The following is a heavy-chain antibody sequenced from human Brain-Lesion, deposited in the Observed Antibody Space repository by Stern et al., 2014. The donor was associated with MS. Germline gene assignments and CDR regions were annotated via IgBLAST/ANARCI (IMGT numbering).Heavy chain of an antibody. CDR3: ARGRSRFHPPLDP. J-gene: IGHJ5*02. CDR1: GYSITSADFS. Sequence: QLQLQESGAGVVKPSPTVNLTCSASGYSITSADFSWIRIRPAQGTDLEWFGYMYYGGSTLYNPFHRSRVNLSVDAPMQQFYVRMNSFTAADTAVYFCARGRSRFHPPLDPWGQGTLVTVSS. V-gene: IGHV4-30-2*01. D-gene: IGHD2-2*01. CDR2: MYYGGST.